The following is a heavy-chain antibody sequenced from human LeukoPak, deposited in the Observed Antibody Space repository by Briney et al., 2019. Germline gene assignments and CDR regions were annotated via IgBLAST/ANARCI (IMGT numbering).Heavy chain of an antibody. CDR1: GYTFTGYY. V-gene: IGHV1-69*04. D-gene: IGHD6-13*01. CDR2: IIPILGIA. Sequence: ASVKVSCKASGYTFTGYYMHWVRQAPGQGLEWMGRIIPILGIANYAQKFQGRVTITADKSTSTAYMELSSLRSEDTAVYYCARVPGIAAAGPNWFDPWGQGTLVTVSS. CDR3: ARVPGIAAAGPNWFDP. J-gene: IGHJ5*02.